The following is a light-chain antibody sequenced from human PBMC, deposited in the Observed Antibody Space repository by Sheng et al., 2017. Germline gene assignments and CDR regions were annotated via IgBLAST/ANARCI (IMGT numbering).Light chain of an antibody. Sequence: QSALTQPASVSGSPGQSITISCTGTRSDVGGYKYVSWYQQHPGKAPKLMIYDVSNRPSGVSTRFSGSKSGNTASLTISGLQAEDEADYYCSSYTSRSITYVFGTGTKVTVL. CDR2: DVS. V-gene: IGLV2-14*03. CDR1: RSDVGGYKY. J-gene: IGLJ1*01. CDR3: SSYTSRSITYV.